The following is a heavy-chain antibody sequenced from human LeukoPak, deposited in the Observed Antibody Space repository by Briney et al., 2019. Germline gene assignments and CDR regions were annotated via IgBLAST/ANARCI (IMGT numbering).Heavy chain of an antibody. D-gene: IGHD6-13*01. V-gene: IGHV1-2*02. CDR3: ARVRAAAAVDY. Sequence: ASVKVSCKASGYTFTGYYMHWVRQAPGQGLEWMGWINPNSGGTNYAQKFQGRVTMTRDTSISTAYMELSRPRSDDAAVYYCARVRAAAAVDYWGQGTLVTVSS. CDR2: INPNSGGT. CDR1: GYTFTGYY. J-gene: IGHJ4*02.